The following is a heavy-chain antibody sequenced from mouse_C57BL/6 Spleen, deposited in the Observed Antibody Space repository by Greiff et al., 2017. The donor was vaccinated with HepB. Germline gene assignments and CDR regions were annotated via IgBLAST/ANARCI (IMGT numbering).Heavy chain of an antibody. CDR3: ARDLAYYYYFDY. CDR1: GYSITSGYY. Sequence: EVKVEESGPGLVKPSQSLSLTCSVTGYSITSGYYWNWIRQFPGNKLEWMGYISYDGSNNYNPSLKNRISITRDTSKNQFFLKLNSVTTEDTATYYCARDLAYYYYFDYWGQGTTLTVSS. J-gene: IGHJ2*01. D-gene: IGHD1-1*01. V-gene: IGHV3-6*01. CDR2: ISYDGSN.